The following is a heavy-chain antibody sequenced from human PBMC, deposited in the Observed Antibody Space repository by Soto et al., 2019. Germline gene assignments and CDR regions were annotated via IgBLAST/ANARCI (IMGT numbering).Heavy chain of an antibody. V-gene: IGHV1-46*01. Sequence: ASVKVSCKASGYTFTSYYMHWVLQAPGQGLEWMGIINPSGGSTSYAQKFQGRVTMTRDTSTSTVYMELSSLRSEDTAVYYCAGSYGGGPLEYYYYYGMDVWGQGTTVTVSS. CDR3: AGSYGGGPLEYYYYYGMDV. CDR2: INPSGGST. J-gene: IGHJ6*02. CDR1: GYTFTSYY. D-gene: IGHD1-26*01.